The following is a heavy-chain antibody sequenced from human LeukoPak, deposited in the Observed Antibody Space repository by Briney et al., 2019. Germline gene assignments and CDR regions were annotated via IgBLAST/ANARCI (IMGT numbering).Heavy chain of an antibody. Sequence: LGGSLRLSCAASVFTSNTAWMSWVRPAPGEGLEYIYRIKSTTDGGTTYYAAPVKGRFTISRDDSKNTLYLQMNSLKIEDTALHYCNTDFRLWGQGTLVTVSS. J-gene: IGHJ1*01. CDR1: VFTSNTAW. V-gene: IGHV3-15*01. CDR2: IKSTTDGGTT. CDR3: NTDFRL.